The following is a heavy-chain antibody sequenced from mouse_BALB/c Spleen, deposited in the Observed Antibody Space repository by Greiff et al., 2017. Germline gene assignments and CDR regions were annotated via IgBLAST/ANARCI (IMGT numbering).Heavy chain of an antibody. CDR1: GFTFSDYY. Sequence: EVNLVESGGGLVKPGGSLKLSCAASGFTFSDYYMYWVRQTPEKRLEWVATISDGGSYTYYPDSVKGRFTISRDNAKNNLYLQMSSLKSEDTAMYYCARDRGSSSYAMDYWGQGTSVTVSS. V-gene: IGHV5-4*02. CDR2: ISDGGSYT. CDR3: ARDRGSSSYAMDY. D-gene: IGHD1-1*01. J-gene: IGHJ4*01.